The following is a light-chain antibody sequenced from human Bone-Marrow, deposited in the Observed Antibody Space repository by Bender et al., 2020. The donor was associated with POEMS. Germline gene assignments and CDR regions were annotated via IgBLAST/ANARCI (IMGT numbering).Light chain of an antibody. V-gene: IGLV1-44*01. Sequence: QSVLTQPPSTSGTPGQRVTISCSGSSSDIGSNSVYWFQQLPGTAPKLLIYGYNNRPSGDPDRFSGSKSGTSASLAITGLQAEDEGDYYCQSYDNSLGGWVFGGGTKLTVL. CDR2: GYN. J-gene: IGLJ3*02. CDR3: QSYDNSLGGWV. CDR1: SSDIGSNS.